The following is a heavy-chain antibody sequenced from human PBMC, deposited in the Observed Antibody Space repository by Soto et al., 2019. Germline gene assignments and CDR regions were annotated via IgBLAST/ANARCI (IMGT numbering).Heavy chain of an antibody. CDR1: GGTFSSYA. Sequence: QVQLVQSWAEVKKPGSSVKVSCTASGGTFSSYAISWVRQSPGQGLEWMGGIIPIFGTANYAQKFQGRVTITADEYTSTAYMERSSMRAEDTAVYYCARGGSLYRDPTREEGENYYDCMDVWGQGTTVTVAS. J-gene: IGHJ6*02. V-gene: IGHV1-69*01. D-gene: IGHD2-15*01. CDR2: IIPIFGTA. CDR3: ARGGSLYRDPTREEGENYYDCMDV.